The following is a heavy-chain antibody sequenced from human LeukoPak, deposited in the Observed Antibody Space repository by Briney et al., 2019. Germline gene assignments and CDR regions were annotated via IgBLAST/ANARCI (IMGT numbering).Heavy chain of an antibody. V-gene: IGHV1-2*06. CDR2: INPNSGGT. D-gene: IGHD2-15*01. CDR3: ARTGGYRSGGSCYSNWFDP. CDR1: GYTFTGYY. J-gene: IGHJ5*02. Sequence: ASVKVSCKASGYTFTGYYMHWVRQAPGQGLEWMGRINPNSGGTNYVQKFQGRVTMTRDTSISTAYMELSRLRSDDKAVYYCARTGGYRSGGSCYSNWFDPWGQGTLVTVSS.